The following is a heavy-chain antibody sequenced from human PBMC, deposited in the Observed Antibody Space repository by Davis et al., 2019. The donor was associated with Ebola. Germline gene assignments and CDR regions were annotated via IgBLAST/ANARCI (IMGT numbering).Heavy chain of an antibody. Sequence: MPSETLSLTCTVSGFSITTGYYWGWIRQPPGKGLEWIGYMYYSGSPNYNPSLNSRVTISVDTSKNQFSLKLTSVTAADTAVYYCARIQGGDDAFDIWGQGTMVSVSS. V-gene: IGHV4-61*01. CDR1: GFSITTGYY. J-gene: IGHJ3*02. CDR2: MYYSGSP. D-gene: IGHD3-16*01. CDR3: ARIQGGDDAFDI.